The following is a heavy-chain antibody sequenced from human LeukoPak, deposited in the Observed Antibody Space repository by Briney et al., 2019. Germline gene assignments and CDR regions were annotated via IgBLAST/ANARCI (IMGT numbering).Heavy chain of an antibody. D-gene: IGHD6-19*01. Sequence: GGSLRLSCAASGFTFSSYGMHWVRQAPGKGLECVAIIWYDGSNKYYPDSVKGRFTVSRDNSKNTLYLQMNSLRVEDTAVYYCAREERIAVAGTYYYYGMDVWGQGTTVTVSS. CDR1: GFTFSSYG. CDR3: AREERIAVAGTYYYYGMDV. J-gene: IGHJ6*02. V-gene: IGHV3-33*01. CDR2: IWYDGSNK.